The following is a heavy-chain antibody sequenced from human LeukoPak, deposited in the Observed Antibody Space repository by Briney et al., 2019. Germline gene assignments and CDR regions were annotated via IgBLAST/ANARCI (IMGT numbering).Heavy chain of an antibody. CDR1: GGSFSGYY. V-gene: IGHV4-34*01. CDR3: ARFYRTVVYGMDV. Sequence: SETLSLTCAVYGGSFSGYYWSWIRQPPGKGLEWIGEINHSGSTNYNPPLESRVTISVDTSKNQFSLKLSSVTAADTAVYYCARFYRTVVYGMDVWGQGTTVTVSS. D-gene: IGHD4-17*01. J-gene: IGHJ6*02. CDR2: INHSGST.